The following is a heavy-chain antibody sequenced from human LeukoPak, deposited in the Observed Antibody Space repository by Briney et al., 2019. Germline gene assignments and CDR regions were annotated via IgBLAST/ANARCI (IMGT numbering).Heavy chain of an antibody. D-gene: IGHD3-3*01. Sequence: SETLSLTCTVSGGSISSYYWSCIRQPPGKGLEWIGYIYYSGSTNYNPSLKSRVTISVDTSKNQFSLKLSSVTAADTAVYYCARVSYDFWSGQGGYYFDYWGQGTLVTVSS. CDR1: GGSISSYY. CDR3: ARVSYDFWSGQGGYYFDY. CDR2: IYYSGST. V-gene: IGHV4-59*01. J-gene: IGHJ4*02.